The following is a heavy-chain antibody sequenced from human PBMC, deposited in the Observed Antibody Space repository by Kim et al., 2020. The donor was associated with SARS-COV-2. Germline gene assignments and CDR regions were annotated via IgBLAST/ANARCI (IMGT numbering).Heavy chain of an antibody. D-gene: IGHD6-19*01. CDR2: T. Sequence: TSYADSVKGRLTISRDNSRNTLYLQINSLRAEDTAVYYCAQNWLDWLPAYWGQGTLVAVSS. V-gene: IGHV3-23*01. J-gene: IGHJ4*02. CDR3: AQNWLDWLPAY.